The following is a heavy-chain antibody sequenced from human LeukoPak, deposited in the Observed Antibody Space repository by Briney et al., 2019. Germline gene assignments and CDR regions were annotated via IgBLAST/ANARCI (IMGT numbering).Heavy chain of an antibody. CDR3: ARGVAGPRPFRY. D-gene: IGHD6-13*01. CDR2: INHSGST. J-gene: IGHJ4*02. CDR1: GGSISSGGYY. V-gene: IGHV4-39*07. Sequence: PSETLSLTCTVSGGSISSGGYYWSWIRQPPGKGLEWIGEINHSGSTNYNPSLKSRVTISVDTSKNQFSLKLSSVTAADTAVYYCARGVAGPRPFRYWGQGTLVTVSS.